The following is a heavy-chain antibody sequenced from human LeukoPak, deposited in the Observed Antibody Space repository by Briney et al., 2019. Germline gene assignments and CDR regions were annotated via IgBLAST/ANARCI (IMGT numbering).Heavy chain of an antibody. J-gene: IGHJ4*02. D-gene: IGHD3-22*01. V-gene: IGHV4-34*01. CDR3: ARRYYYDSSGYYGHFDY. CDR2: INHSGST. CDR1: GGSFSGYY. Sequence: SETLSLTCAVYGGSFSGYYWSWIRQPPGKGLEWIGEINHSGSTNYNPSLKSRVTISVDTSKNQFSLKLSSVTAADTAVYYCARRYYYDSSGYYGHFDYWGQGTLVTVSS.